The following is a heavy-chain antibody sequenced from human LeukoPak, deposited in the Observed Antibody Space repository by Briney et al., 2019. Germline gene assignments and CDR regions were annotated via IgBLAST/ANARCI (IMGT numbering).Heavy chain of an antibody. J-gene: IGHJ4*02. Sequence: ETLSLTCAVYGGSFSGYYWSWIRQPPGKGLEWVSAISGSDSSTYYADSVEGRFTFSRDNSKNTLYLQMNSLRAEDTAIYYCARPLYTTSLAGPFDYWGQGTLVTVSS. V-gene: IGHV3-23*01. CDR3: ARPLYTTSLAGPFDY. CDR1: GGSFSGYY. CDR2: ISGSDSST. D-gene: IGHD2/OR15-2a*01.